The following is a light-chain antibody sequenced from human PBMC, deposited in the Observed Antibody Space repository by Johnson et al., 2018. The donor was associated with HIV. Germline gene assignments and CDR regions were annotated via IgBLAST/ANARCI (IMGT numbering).Light chain of an antibody. CDR2: DNN. CDR3: GAWDSSLSGFV. J-gene: IGLJ1*01. V-gene: IGLV1-51*01. Sequence: QSVLTQPPSVSAAPGQKVTISCSGSTSNIGNNYVSWYQQFPKTAPKLLIYDNNKRPSGIPDRFSGSKSGTSATLGITGLQTGDEADYYCGAWDSSLSGFVCGTGTMVTVL. CDR1: TSNIGNNY.